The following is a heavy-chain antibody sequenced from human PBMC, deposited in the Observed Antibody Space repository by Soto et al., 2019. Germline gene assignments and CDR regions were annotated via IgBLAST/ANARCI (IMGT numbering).Heavy chain of an antibody. Sequence: ASVKVSCKASGFSFTGYYIHWLRQAPGQGLERMGWINAHSGGTEYAQKFQGRVTLTRDTSIATAYLTLTSLTSDDTALYYCAKDLTRQLAYWLDPWGQGTQVTVSS. CDR1: GFSFTGYY. CDR2: INAHSGGT. V-gene: IGHV1-2*02. CDR3: AKDLTRQLAYWLDP. J-gene: IGHJ5*02. D-gene: IGHD6-6*01.